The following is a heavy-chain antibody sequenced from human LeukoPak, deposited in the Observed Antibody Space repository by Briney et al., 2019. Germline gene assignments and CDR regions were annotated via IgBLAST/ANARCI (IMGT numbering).Heavy chain of an antibody. D-gene: IGHD6-13*01. CDR2: IKPDGSER. CDR1: GFTFSSYW. V-gene: IGHV3-7*05. Sequence: PGGSLTLSCSASGFTFSSYWLSWVRQPPGKGLEWVANIKPDGSERYNVDSVKGRFTISRDNAKDSLYLQTNSLRAEDTAVYYCARDRSWYDYWGQGTLVTVSS. CDR3: ARDRSWYDY. J-gene: IGHJ4*02.